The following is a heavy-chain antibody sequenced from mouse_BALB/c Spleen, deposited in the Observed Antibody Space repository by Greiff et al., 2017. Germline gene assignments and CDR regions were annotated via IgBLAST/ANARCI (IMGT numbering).Heavy chain of an antibody. D-gene: IGHD1-1*01. CDR1: GYAFTSYN. CDR2: IDPYNGGT. V-gene: IGHV1S135*01. CDR3: ARRGRYYYAMDY. J-gene: IGHJ4*01. Sequence: LEESGPELVKPGASVKVSCKASGYAFTSYNMYWVKQSHGKSLEWIGYIDPYNGGTSYNQKFKGKATLTVDKSSSTAYMHLNSLTSEDSAVYYCARRGRYYYAMDYWGQGTSVTVSS.